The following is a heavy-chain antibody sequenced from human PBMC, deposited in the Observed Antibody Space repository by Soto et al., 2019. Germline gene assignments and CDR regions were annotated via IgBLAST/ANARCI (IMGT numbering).Heavy chain of an antibody. V-gene: IGHV1-3*05. Sequence: QVQLVQSGAEEKKPGASVKVSCKASGYTFTSYAMHWVRQAPGQRLEWMGWINAGNGNTKYSQKFQGRVTITRDTSASTAYMELSSLRSEDTAVYYCAGSSHSTPNWFDPWGQGTLVTVSS. CDR3: AGSSHSTPNWFDP. CDR2: INAGNGNT. J-gene: IGHJ5*02. CDR1: GYTFTSYA. D-gene: IGHD6-6*01.